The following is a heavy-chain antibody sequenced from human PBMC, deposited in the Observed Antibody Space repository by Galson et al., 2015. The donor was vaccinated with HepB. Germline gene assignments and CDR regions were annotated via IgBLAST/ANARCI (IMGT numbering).Heavy chain of an antibody. V-gene: IGHV4-39*01. D-gene: IGHD3-9*01. Sequence: TLSLTCSVSGGSISSTSHYWAWIRQPPGKGLEWIASIYYSGAHYSDPSLKSLIAMSVDTSEKQFSLKLSSVTAADTAVYYCARHEVRFFDWLPFWGTFDSWGRGTLVAVSS. J-gene: IGHJ4*02. CDR3: ARHEVRFFDWLPFWGTFDS. CDR1: GGSISSTSHY. CDR2: IYYSGAH.